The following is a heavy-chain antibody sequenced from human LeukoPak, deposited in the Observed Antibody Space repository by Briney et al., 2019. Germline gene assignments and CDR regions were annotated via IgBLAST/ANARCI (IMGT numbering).Heavy chain of an antibody. CDR1: GFTFSSYG. D-gene: IGHD3-22*01. J-gene: IGHJ4*02. V-gene: IGHV3-30*02. Sequence: GGSLRLSCAASGFTFSSYGMHWVRQAPGKGLEWVAFIRYDGSNKYYADSVKGRFTISRDNSNNTLYLQMNSLRAEDTAVYYCARDSPTYYYDSSGYYVPLDYWGQGTLVTVSS. CDR2: IRYDGSNK. CDR3: ARDSPTYYYDSSGYYVPLDY.